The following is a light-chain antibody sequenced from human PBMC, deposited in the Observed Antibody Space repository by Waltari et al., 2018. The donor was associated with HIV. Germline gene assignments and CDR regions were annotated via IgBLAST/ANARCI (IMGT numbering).Light chain of an antibody. CDR3: CSYAGSYPVV. V-gene: IGLV2-11*01. CDR2: DVS. CDR1: SSDVGVYNF. Sequence: QSALTQPRSVSGSPGQSVTISCTGTSSDVGVYNFVSWYQQHPGKAPKLMIYDVSKRPSGFPDRFSGSKSGNTASLTISVLQAEEEADYYCCSYAGSYPVVFGGGTKLTVL. J-gene: IGLJ2*01.